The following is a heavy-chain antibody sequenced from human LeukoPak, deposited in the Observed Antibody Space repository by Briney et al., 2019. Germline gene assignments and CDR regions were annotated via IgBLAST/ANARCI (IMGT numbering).Heavy chain of an antibody. CDR2: IKSKTDGGPT. J-gene: IGHJ3*02. V-gene: IGHV3-15*01. CDR1: GFTFSNAW. D-gene: IGHD4-23*01. CDR3: TTRTTVVTDAFDI. Sequence: GGSLRLSCAASGFTFSNAWMSWVRQAPGKGLEWVGRIKSKTDGGPTDYAAPVKGRFTISRDDSKNTLYLQMNSLKTEDTAVYYCTTRTTVVTDAFDIWGQGTMVTVSS.